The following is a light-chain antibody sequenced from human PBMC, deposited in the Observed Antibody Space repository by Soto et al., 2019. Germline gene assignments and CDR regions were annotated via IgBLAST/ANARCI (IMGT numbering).Light chain of an antibody. CDR2: LNSDGRH. V-gene: IGLV4-69*01. CDR3: QTWGTGIQV. Sequence: QLVLTQSPSASASLGASVKLTCTLSSGHSSYAIAWHQQQPEKGPRYLMKLNSDGRHSKGDGIPDRFSGSSSGAERYLTIPSLHSEDGADYYCQTWGTGIQVFGGGTKLTVL. J-gene: IGLJ2*01. CDR1: SGHSSYA.